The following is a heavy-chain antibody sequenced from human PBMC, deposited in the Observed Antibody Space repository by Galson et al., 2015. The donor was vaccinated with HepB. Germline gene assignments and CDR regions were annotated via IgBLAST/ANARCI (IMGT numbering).Heavy chain of an antibody. D-gene: IGHD1-26*01. Sequence: SLRLSCAASGFTFSDYYMSWIRQALGKGLEWVSYISSSGSTIYYADSVKGRFTISRDNAKNSLYLQMNSLRAEDTAVYYCARPVGAILMAFDIWGQGTMVTVSS. CDR1: GFTFSDYY. J-gene: IGHJ3*02. CDR3: ARPVGAILMAFDI. V-gene: IGHV3-11*01. CDR2: ISSSGSTI.